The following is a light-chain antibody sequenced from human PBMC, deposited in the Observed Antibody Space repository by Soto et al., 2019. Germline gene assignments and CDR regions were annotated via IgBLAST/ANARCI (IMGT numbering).Light chain of an antibody. CDR2: SAS. CDR3: QQSDSIPFT. Sequence: DIQMTQSPSYVSASEGDRVTITCRASQGIITWLAWFQQKPGKAPRLLIYSASTLQRGVPSRFSGSGSGTEFTLPINRLQPEDVATYFCQQSDSIPFTFGPGTKVDV. J-gene: IGKJ3*01. V-gene: IGKV1-12*01. CDR1: QGIITW.